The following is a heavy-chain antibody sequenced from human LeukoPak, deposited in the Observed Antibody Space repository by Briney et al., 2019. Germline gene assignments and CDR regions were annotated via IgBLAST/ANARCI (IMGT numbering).Heavy chain of an antibody. V-gene: IGHV3-53*01. CDR2: IYSGGTT. J-gene: IGHJ4*02. CDR3: ARHTSFYDFLTGFYSFYYFDH. D-gene: IGHD3-9*01. CDR1: GFTVSSNY. Sequence: GGSLRLSCAASGFTVSSNYMSWVRQAPGKGLEWVSVIYSGGTTYYADCVKGRFTISRDNSKNTLYLQMNSLRAEDTAMYYCARHTSFYDFLTGFYSFYYFDHWGQGTLVTVSS.